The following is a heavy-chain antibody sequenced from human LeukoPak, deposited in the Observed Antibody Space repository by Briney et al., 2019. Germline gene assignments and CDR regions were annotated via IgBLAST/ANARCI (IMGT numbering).Heavy chain of an antibody. Sequence: AGGSLRLSCAASGFTFSKYAMTWVRQAPGKGLEWVSIISSGSSAIFSADALKGRFTISRDDAKDLLYLDMNSLRAEDTAVYYCARGHTAVTRHFDFWGQGTLVTVSS. V-gene: IGHV3-21*01. J-gene: IGHJ4*02. CDR1: GFTFSKYA. D-gene: IGHD4-17*01. CDR2: ISSGSSAI. CDR3: ARGHTAVTRHFDF.